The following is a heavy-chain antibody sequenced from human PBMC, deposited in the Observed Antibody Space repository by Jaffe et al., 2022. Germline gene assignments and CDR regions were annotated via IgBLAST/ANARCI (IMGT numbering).Heavy chain of an antibody. CDR3: ARMVIGSGYIY. J-gene: IGHJ4*02. V-gene: IGHV4-59*01. CDR2: IYYSGSS. Sequence: QVQLQESGPGLVRPSETLSLTCTVSGGSISSYYWSWIRQPPGKGLEWIGYIYYSGSSNYNPSLKSRVTISVDTSKNQFSLKLNSVTAADTAVYYCARMVIGSGYIYWGQGTLVTVSS. CDR1: GGSISSYY. D-gene: IGHD5-12*01.